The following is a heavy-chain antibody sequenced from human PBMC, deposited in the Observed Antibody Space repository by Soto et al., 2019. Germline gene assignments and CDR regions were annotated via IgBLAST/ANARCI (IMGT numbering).Heavy chain of an antibody. CDR3: SLVVVPNWFDP. CDR1: GFTFGDYA. Sequence: GGSLRLSCTASGFTFGDYAMSWFRQAPGKGLEWVGFIRSKAYGGTTEYAASVKGRFTISRDDSKSIAYLQMNSLKTEDTAVYYCSLVVVPNWFDPWGQGTLVTVSS. D-gene: IGHD2-2*01. J-gene: IGHJ5*02. V-gene: IGHV3-49*03. CDR2: IRSKAYGGTT.